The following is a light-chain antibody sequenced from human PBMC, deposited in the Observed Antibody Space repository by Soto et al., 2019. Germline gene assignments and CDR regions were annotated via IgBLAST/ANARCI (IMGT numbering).Light chain of an antibody. V-gene: IGKV3-20*01. CDR1: QSVGNNY. J-gene: IGKJ4*01. CDR3: QQFSSYPLT. Sequence: EIVLTHSPDTLSLSPGERATLSCRASQSVGNNYLAWYQQRPGQAPRLLIYDASSRATGIPDRFSGGGSGTDFALTISRLEPEDFAVYYCQQFSSYPLTFGGGTKVDIK. CDR2: DAS.